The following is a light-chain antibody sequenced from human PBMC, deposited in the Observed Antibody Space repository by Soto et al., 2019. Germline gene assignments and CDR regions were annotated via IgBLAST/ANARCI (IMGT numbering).Light chain of an antibody. J-gene: IGKJ1*01. CDR3: QHYGSSWT. Sequence: EIVMTQSPATLSVSPGERTTLSCRASQSVGNNLAWYQQKPGQAPRLLIYGAYTRATGIPARFSGSGSGTDFTLTISRFEPEDFAVYYCQHYGSSWTFGQGTKVDIK. CDR1: QSVGNN. CDR2: GAY. V-gene: IGKV3-15*01.